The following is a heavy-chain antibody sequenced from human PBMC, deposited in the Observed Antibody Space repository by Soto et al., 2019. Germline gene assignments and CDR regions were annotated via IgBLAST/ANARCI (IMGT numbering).Heavy chain of an antibody. D-gene: IGHD6-13*01. V-gene: IGHV1-69*01. CDR3: AMSAADPTEHFYYYYYGMDV. CDR1: GGTFSSYA. Sequence: ASVKVSCKASGGTFSSYAISWVRQAPGQGLEWMGGIIPIFGTANYAQKFQGRVTITADESTSTAYMELSSLRSEDTAAYYCAMSAADPTEHFYYYYYGMDVWGQGTTVTVSS. CDR2: IIPIFGTA. J-gene: IGHJ6*02.